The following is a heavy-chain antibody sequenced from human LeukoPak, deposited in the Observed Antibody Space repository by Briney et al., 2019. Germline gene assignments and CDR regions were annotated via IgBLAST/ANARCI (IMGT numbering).Heavy chain of an antibody. J-gene: IGHJ3*02. CDR2: IYTGGST. CDR3: ARDQYYDSLGGAFDI. Sequence: GGSLRLSCAASGFTVSTNYMTWVRQAPGKGLEWVSVIYTGGSTNYADSVKGRFSISRDNSKNTLYLQMSSLRPDDTAVYYCARDQYYDSLGGAFDIWGQGTMVTVSS. V-gene: IGHV3-66*02. D-gene: IGHD3-3*01. CDR1: GFTVSTNY.